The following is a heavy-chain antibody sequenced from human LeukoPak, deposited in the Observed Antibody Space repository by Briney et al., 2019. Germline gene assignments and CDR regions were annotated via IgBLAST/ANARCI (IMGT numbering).Heavy chain of an antibody. CDR1: GDSISGYY. Sequence: SETLSLTCTVSGDSISGYYWSWIRQPPGKGLEWIGEIYHSGSTNYNPSLKSRVTISVDKSKNQFSLKLSSVTAADTAVYYCARDLVAVAGWGQGTLVTVSS. J-gene: IGHJ4*02. V-gene: IGHV4-59*12. D-gene: IGHD6-19*01. CDR3: ARDLVAVAG. CDR2: IYHSGST.